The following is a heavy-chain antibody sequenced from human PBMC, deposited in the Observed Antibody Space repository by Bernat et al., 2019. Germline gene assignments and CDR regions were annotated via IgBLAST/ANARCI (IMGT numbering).Heavy chain of an antibody. V-gene: IGHV3-23*01. J-gene: IGHJ4*02. CDR2: ISGSGGST. D-gene: IGHD3-10*01. CDR1: GFTFSSYA. Sequence: VQLLESGGGLVQPGGSLRLSCAASGFTFSSYAMSWVRQAPGKGLEWVSAISGSGGSTYYADSVKGRFTISRDNSKNTLYLQMNSLRAEDTAVYYCAKGIWFGELLSYTYDYWGQGTLVTVSS. CDR3: AKGIWFGELLSYTYDY.